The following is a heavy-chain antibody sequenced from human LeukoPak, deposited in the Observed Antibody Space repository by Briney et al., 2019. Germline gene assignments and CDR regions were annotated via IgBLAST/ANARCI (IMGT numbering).Heavy chain of an antibody. CDR3: ARDQGSQFDY. D-gene: IGHD6-13*01. CDR1: GFTFSSYA. V-gene: IGHV3-30-3*01. J-gene: IGHJ4*02. Sequence: GGSLRLSCAASGFTFSSYAMHWVRQAPGKGLEWVALISYDGGNKYYADSVKGRFTISRDNSKNTLYLQMNSLRAEDTAVYYCARDQGSQFDYWGQGTLVTVSS. CDR2: ISYDGGNK.